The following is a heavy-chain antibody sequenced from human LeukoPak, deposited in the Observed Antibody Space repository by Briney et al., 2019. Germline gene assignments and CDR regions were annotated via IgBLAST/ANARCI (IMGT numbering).Heavy chain of an antibody. V-gene: IGHV4-59*01. CDR3: ARVGNPNWNHDPYYFDY. D-gene: IGHD1-1*01. J-gene: IGHJ4*02. Sequence: SETLSLTCTVSGGSISSYYWSWIRQPPGKGLEWIGYIYYSGSTNYNPSLKSRDTISVDTSKNQFSLKLSSVTAADTAVYYCARVGNPNWNHDPYYFDYWGQGTLVTVSS. CDR2: IYYSGST. CDR1: GGSISSYY.